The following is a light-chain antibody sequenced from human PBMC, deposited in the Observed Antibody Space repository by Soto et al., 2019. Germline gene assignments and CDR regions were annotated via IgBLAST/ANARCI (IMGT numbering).Light chain of an antibody. Sequence: QSALTRPASVSGSPGQSITISCTGTSSDVGAYNYVSWYQQHPGKAPKLMIYDVSNRPSGVSNRFSGSKSGSTDSLTISGLQAEVEPDYFCSSYTNSSPLFGRGTKLTVL. CDR2: DVS. J-gene: IGLJ2*01. CDR1: SSDVGAYNY. CDR3: SSYTNSSPL. V-gene: IGLV2-14*01.